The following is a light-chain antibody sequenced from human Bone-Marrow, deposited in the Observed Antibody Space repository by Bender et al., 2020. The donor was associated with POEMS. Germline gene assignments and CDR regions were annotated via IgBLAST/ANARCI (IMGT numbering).Light chain of an antibody. Sequence: QSVVTQPPSVSGAPGQRVTVSCTGSSSNIGTDYDVHWYQQLPGTAPKLLIYGNDNRSPGVPDRFSGSRSGTSASLAISGLQSEDEADYYCAVWDDSLNGWVFGGGTKLTVL. J-gene: IGLJ3*02. CDR2: GND. CDR1: SSNIGTDYD. CDR3: AVWDDSLNGWV. V-gene: IGLV1-40*01.